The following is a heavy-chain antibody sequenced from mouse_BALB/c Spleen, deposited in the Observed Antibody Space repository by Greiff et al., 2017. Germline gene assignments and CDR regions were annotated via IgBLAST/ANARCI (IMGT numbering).Heavy chain of an antibody. J-gene: IGHJ4*01. Sequence: QVQLQQSGAELVKPGASVKLSCKASGYTFTSYYMYWVKQRPGQGLEWIGEINPSNGGTNFNEKFKSKATLTVDKSSRTAYMQLSSLTSEDSAVYYCTRGEYDYGSYAMDYWGQGTSVTVSS. CDR1: GYTFTSYY. CDR3: TRGEYDYGSYAMDY. V-gene: IGHV1S81*02. CDR2: INPSNGGT. D-gene: IGHD2-4*01.